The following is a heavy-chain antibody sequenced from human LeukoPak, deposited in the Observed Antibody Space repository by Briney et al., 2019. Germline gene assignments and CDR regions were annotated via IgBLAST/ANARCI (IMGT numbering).Heavy chain of an antibody. V-gene: IGHV3-7*01. CDR3: TRDFWTDY. CDR2: IKLDGTQK. CDR1: GFTFSSYE. Sequence: GGSLRLSCAASGFTFSSYEMNWVRQAPGRGLEWVANIKLDGTQKNYIQSVRGRFTISRDNARNFLYLQLSSLRAEDTAVYYCTRDFWTDYWGQGTLVTVSS. J-gene: IGHJ4*02. D-gene: IGHD3/OR15-3a*01.